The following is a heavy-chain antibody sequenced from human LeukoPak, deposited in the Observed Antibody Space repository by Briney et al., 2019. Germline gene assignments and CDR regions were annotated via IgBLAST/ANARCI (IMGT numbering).Heavy chain of an antibody. Sequence: GRSLRLSCAASGFTFDDYAMHWVRQVPGKGLVWVSRINSDGSTTTYADSVKGRFTISRDNAKNTLYLQMNSLRAEDTAVYYCALYYYDSSTYWAWGQGTLVTVSS. J-gene: IGHJ5*02. D-gene: IGHD3-22*01. CDR2: INSDGSTT. CDR1: GFTFDDYA. V-gene: IGHV3-74*01. CDR3: ALYYYDSSTYWA.